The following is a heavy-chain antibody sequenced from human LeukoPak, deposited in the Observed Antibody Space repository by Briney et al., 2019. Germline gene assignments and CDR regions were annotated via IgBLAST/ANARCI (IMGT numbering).Heavy chain of an antibody. CDR2: INHSGST. CDR1: GGSFRGYY. J-gene: IGHJ4*02. Sequence: PSETLSLTCAVYGGSFRGYYWSWIRQPPGKGLEWIGEINHSGSTNYNPSLKSRVTISVDTSKNQFSLKLSSVTAADTAVYYCARGAPRSWFGELLSGKFDYWGQGTLVTVSS. V-gene: IGHV4-34*01. D-gene: IGHD3-10*01. CDR3: ARGAPRSWFGELLSGKFDY.